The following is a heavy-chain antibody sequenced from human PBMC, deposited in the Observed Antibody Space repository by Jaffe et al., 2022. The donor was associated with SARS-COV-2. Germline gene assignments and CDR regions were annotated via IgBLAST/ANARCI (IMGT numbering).Heavy chain of an antibody. CDR1: GGSISSSSYY. CDR2: IYYSGST. D-gene: IGHD3-22*01. V-gene: IGHV4-39*01. Sequence: QLQLQESGPGLVKPSETLSLTCTVSGGSISSSSYYWGWIRQPPGKGLEWIGSIYYSGSTYYNPSLKSRVTISVDTSKNQFSLKLSSVTAADTAVYYCARCDSSGYYWEEAFDIWGQGTMVTVSS. J-gene: IGHJ3*02. CDR3: ARCDSSGYYWEEAFDI.